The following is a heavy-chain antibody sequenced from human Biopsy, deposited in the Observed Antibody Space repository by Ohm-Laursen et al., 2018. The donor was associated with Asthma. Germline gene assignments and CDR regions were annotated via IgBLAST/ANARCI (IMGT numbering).Heavy chain of an antibody. CDR3: ARSYYDFVTGQVKDVFGV. Sequence: GASVTVSCKASGYNFISFAIHGVRQAPGQRLEWMGRVNTGIGGTKYSQKLRGRVTITRDTSASKAYMELRSLRSEDTASSYCARSYYDFVTGQVKDVFGVWGQGTMVTVSS. D-gene: IGHD3-9*01. J-gene: IGHJ3*01. CDR2: VNTGIGGT. CDR1: GYNFISFA. V-gene: IGHV1-3*04.